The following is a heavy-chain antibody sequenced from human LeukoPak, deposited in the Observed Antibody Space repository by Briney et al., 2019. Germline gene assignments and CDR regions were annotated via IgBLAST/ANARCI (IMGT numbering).Heavy chain of an antibody. CDR2: IKQDGSEK. CDR1: GFTFSSYW. V-gene: IGHV3-7*03. Sequence: PGGSLRLSCAASGFTFSSYWMSWVRQAPGKGLEWVANIKQDGSEKYYVDSVKGRFTISRDNAKNSLYLQMNSLRAEDTAVYYCARDLGFSYGYGRANYYYYGMDVWGQGTTVTVSS. D-gene: IGHD5-18*01. J-gene: IGHJ6*02. CDR3: ARDLGFSYGYGRANYYYYGMDV.